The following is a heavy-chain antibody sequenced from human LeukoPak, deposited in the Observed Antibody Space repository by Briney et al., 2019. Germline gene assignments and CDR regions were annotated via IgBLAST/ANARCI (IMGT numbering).Heavy chain of an antibody. J-gene: IGHJ4*02. Sequence: GGSLRLSCAASGFTFSSYAMSWVRQAPGKGLEWVSAISGSGGSTYYADSVKGRFTISRDNSKNTLYVQMNSLRAEDTAVYYCAKVTDISSAGSDYWGQGTLVTVSS. V-gene: IGHV3-23*01. CDR1: GFTFSSYA. CDR2: ISGSGGST. CDR3: AKVTDISSAGSDY. D-gene: IGHD6-6*01.